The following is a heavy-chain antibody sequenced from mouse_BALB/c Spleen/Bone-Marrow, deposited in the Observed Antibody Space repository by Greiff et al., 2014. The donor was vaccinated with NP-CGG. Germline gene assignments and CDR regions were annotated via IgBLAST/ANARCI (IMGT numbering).Heavy chain of an antibody. Sequence: EVNLVESGGGLVQPGGSRKLSCAASGFTFSSFGMHWVRQAPEKGLEWVAYISSGSSTIYYADTVKGRFTISRDNPKNTLFLQMTSLRSEDTAMYYCARLRRYYGYFDYWGQGTTLTVPS. V-gene: IGHV5-17*02. CDR1: GFTFSSFG. J-gene: IGHJ2*01. CDR2: ISSGSSTI. D-gene: IGHD1-1*01. CDR3: ARLRRYYGYFDY.